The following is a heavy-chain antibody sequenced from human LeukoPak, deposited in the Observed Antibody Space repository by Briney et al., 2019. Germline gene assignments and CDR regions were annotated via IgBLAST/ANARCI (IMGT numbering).Heavy chain of an antibody. Sequence: SETLSLTCTVSGGSISSYYWSWIRQPPGRGLEWIGYIYYSGSTNYNPSLKSRVTISVDTSKNQFSLKLSSVTAADTAVYYCARSRSGYSYDHAAFEIWGQGTMVTVSS. CDR2: IYYSGST. D-gene: IGHD5-18*01. CDR3: ARSRSGYSYDHAAFEI. V-gene: IGHV4-59*01. J-gene: IGHJ3*02. CDR1: GGSISSYY.